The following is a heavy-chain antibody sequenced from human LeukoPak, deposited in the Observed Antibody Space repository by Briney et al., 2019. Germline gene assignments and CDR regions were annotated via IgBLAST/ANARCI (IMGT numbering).Heavy chain of an antibody. J-gene: IGHJ3*02. V-gene: IGHV1-69*13. D-gene: IGHD3/OR15-3a*01. CDR1: GGTFSSYA. Sequence: ASVKVSCKASGGTFSSYAIIWVRQAPGQGLEWMGGIIPIFGTANYAQKFQGRVTITADESTSTAYMELSSLRSEDTAVYYCASGTGDSMGAFDIWGQGTMVTVSS. CDR2: IIPIFGTA. CDR3: ASGTGDSMGAFDI.